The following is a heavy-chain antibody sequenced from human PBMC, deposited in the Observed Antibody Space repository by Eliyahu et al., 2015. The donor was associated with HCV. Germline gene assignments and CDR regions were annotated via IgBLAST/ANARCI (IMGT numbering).Heavy chain of an antibody. CDR2: IYSGGST. Sequence: EVQLVESGGGLVQPGGSLXLSCAASGFTVXXNXMXWVRQAPGKGLEWVSVIYSGGSTYYADSVKGRFTISRDNSKNTLYLQMNSLRAEDTAVYYCARDSATYYYDSSGYQNYYGMDVWGQGTTVTVSS. CDR3: ARDSATYYYDSSGYQNYYGMDV. D-gene: IGHD3-22*01. CDR1: GFTVXXNX. J-gene: IGHJ6*02. V-gene: IGHV3-66*01.